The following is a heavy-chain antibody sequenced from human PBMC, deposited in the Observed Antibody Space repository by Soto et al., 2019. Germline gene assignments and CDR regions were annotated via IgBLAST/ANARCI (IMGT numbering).Heavy chain of an antibody. Sequence: SETLSLTCTVSGGSIRSGDSYWSWIRQPPGKGLEWIGYIYYSGSTYYNPSLKSRVTISLDTSKNQVSLNLSSVTAADTAVYYCARTHYSDRSGTDYWGQGTLVTVSS. CDR1: GGSIRSGDSY. J-gene: IGHJ4*02. CDR3: ARTHYSDRSGTDY. CDR2: IYYSGST. V-gene: IGHV4-30-4*01. D-gene: IGHD3-22*01.